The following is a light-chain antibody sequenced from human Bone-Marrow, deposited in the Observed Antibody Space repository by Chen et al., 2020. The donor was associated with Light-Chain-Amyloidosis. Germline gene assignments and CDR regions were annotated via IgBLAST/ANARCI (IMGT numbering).Light chain of an antibody. CDR1: SSDVGGDNH. J-gene: IGLJ1*01. Sequence: QSALTQPASVSGSPGQSITISCTGTSSDVGGDNHVSWYQQHPDKAPKLMIYAVTNRPSWVPDRFSGSKSDNTASLTSSGLQTEDEADYFCSSYTITNTLVFGSGTRVTVL. V-gene: IGLV2-14*01. CDR3: SSYTITNTLV. CDR2: AVT.